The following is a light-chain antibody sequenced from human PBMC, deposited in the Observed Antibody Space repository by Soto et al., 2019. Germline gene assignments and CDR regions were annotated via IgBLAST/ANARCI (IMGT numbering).Light chain of an antibody. V-gene: IGKV3D-15*01. Sequence: EIEMTQSPATLSVSPGERAIFSCRASQSVDSKLAWYQQKLGQAPRLLIYDASTRATGIPARFSGSGSGTEFTLTISSLQSEDFAIYYCQQYYVWNTFGGGTKVDIK. CDR2: DAS. CDR3: QQYYVWNT. J-gene: IGKJ4*01. CDR1: QSVDSK.